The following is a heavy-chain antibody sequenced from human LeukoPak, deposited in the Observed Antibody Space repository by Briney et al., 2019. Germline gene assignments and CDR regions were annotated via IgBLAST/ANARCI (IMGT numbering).Heavy chain of an antibody. CDR2: ISGSGGST. Sequence: GGSLRLSCAASGFTFDDHGMSWVRQAPGKGLEWVSAISGSGGSTYYADSVKGRFTISRDNSKNTLYLQMNSLRAEDTAVYYCAKDGSTFYDFWSGYHKGDAFDIWGQGTMVTVSS. V-gene: IGHV3-23*01. J-gene: IGHJ3*02. CDR1: GFTFDDHG. D-gene: IGHD3-3*01. CDR3: AKDGSTFYDFWSGYHKGDAFDI.